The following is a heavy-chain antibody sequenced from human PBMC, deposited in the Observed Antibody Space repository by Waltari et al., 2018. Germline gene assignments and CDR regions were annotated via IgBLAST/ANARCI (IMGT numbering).Heavy chain of an antibody. V-gene: IGHV5-10-1*03. D-gene: IGHD5-12*01. J-gene: IGHJ4*02. Sequence: EVQLMQSGAELKKPGESLRISCEISGYTFTDYWITWVRQTPGRGLEWMGRIDPSDSYTTYRPSFEGRVTISVDKSKSAAYLQWGSLKASDTGIYFCARQSGNSPADHWGQGTLVTVSA. CDR3: ARQSGNSPADH. CDR2: IDPSDSYT. CDR1: GYTFTDYW.